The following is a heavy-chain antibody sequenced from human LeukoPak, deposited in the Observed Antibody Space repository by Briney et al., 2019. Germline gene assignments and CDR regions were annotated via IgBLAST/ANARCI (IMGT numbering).Heavy chain of an antibody. D-gene: IGHD4-23*01. CDR3: ASAKDYGGEDDAFDI. CDR2: IFVGSSNT. Sequence: SVKVSCKASGVTFTSAALQWVPQARGQRLEYILWIFVGSSNTNYAQKFQEIVTITRDMSTSTAYMELSSLRSEDTAVYYCASAKDYGGEDDAFDIWGQGTMVTVSS. J-gene: IGHJ3*02. V-gene: IGHV1-58*01. CDR1: GVTFTSAA.